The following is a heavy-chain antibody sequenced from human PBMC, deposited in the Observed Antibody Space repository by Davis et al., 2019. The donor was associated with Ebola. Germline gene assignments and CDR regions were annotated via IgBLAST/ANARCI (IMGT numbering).Heavy chain of an antibody. D-gene: IGHD2-2*01. Sequence: PGGSLRLSCAASGFTFSSYWMHWVRQAPGKGLEWVAVISYDGSKKYYADSVKGRFTISRDNSKNTLYLQMNSLRAEDTAVYYCARGWDIVLLPATMAAAFDIWGQGTMVTVSS. CDR1: GFTFSSYW. J-gene: IGHJ3*02. CDR3: ARGWDIVLLPATMAAAFDI. CDR2: ISYDGSKK. V-gene: IGHV3-30*03.